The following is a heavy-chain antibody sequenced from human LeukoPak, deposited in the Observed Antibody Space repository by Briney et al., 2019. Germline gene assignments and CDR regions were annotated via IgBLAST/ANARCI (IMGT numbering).Heavy chain of an antibody. V-gene: IGHV5-51*01. CDR3: ARAVVTAIPSWFDP. CDR1: GYRFTSYL. J-gene: IGHJ5*02. D-gene: IGHD2-21*02. Sequence: GESLMISFKGSGYRFTSYLIGWVRPMPGKGPEWVWIIYPGDSDTTYSPSFQGQVTSSADSSISTAYLQWSSLKASDTAMYYCARAVVTAIPSWFDPWGQGTLVTVSS. CDR2: IYPGDSDT.